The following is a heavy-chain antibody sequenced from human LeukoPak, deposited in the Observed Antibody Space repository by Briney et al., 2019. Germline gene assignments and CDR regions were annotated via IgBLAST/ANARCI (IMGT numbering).Heavy chain of an antibody. V-gene: IGHV4-59*01. D-gene: IGHD3-16*01. J-gene: IGHJ5*02. CDR3: ARGSRGGYNWFDP. CDR2: IHYSGST. CDR1: GGSISSYY. Sequence: PSETLSLTCTVSGGSISSYYWSGIRQSPGKGLEWIGYIHYSGSTNYNPSLKSRVTISVDTSKNQFSLRLNSVTAADTALYYCARGSRGGYNWFDPWGQGTRVIVSS.